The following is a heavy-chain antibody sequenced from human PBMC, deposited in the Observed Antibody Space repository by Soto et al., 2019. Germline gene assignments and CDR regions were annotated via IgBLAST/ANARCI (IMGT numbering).Heavy chain of an antibody. CDR2: IFTGGST. D-gene: IGHD6-19*01. J-gene: IGHJ3*02. CDR3: ARDRQSSGWLDAFVI. Sequence: EVQLVESGGGLVQPGGSLRLSCAASGFTFSSNYMSWVRQAPGKGLEWVSVIFTGGSTYYADSVKGRFTISRHSSMNTVYLQMDSLRAEDTAVYYCARDRQSSGWLDAFVIWGQGTMVTVSS. V-gene: IGHV3-53*04. CDR1: GFTFSSNY.